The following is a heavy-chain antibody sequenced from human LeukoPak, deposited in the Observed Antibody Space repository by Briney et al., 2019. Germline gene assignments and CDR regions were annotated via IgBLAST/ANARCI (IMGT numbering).Heavy chain of an antibody. Sequence: SETLSLTCAVYGGSFSGYYWSWIRQPPGKGLEWIGEINHSGSTNYNPSLKSRVTISVDTSKNQFSLKLSSVTAPDTAVYYCARGREDYYYYYYMDVWGKGTTVTVSS. CDR3: ARGREDYYYYYYMDV. CDR1: GGSFSGYY. J-gene: IGHJ6*03. V-gene: IGHV4-34*01. CDR2: INHSGST.